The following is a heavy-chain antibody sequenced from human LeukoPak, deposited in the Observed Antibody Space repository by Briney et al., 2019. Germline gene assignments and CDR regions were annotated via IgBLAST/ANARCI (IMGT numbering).Heavy chain of an antibody. Sequence: GGSLRLSCAVSGFTFSSYAISWVRQAPGKGLEWVSGTSGSGGSTYYADSVKGRFTISRDNSKNTLYLQMNSLRAEDTAVYYCAKDSIAVAGFSPFDYWGQGTLVAVSS. CDR2: TSGSGGST. V-gene: IGHV3-23*01. D-gene: IGHD6-19*01. CDR3: AKDSIAVAGFSPFDY. CDR1: GFTFSSYA. J-gene: IGHJ4*02.